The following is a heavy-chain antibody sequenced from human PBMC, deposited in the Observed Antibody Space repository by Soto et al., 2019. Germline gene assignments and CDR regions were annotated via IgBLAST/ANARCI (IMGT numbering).Heavy chain of an antibody. CDR3: AREEVWSGYSNYYYYGMDV. CDR2: TYYRSKWYN. CDR1: GDSVSSNSAA. V-gene: IGHV6-1*01. Sequence: SQTLSLTCAISGDSVSSNSAALNLIMQSPSRGLEWLGRTYYRSKWYNDYAVSVKSRITINPDTSKNQFSLQLNSVTPEDTAVYYCAREEVWSGYSNYYYYGMDVWGQGTTVTVSS. J-gene: IGHJ6*02. D-gene: IGHD3-3*01.